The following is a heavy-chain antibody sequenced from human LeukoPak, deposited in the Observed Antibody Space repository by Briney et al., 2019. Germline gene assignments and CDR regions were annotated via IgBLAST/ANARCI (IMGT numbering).Heavy chain of an antibody. CDR2: ISFDGSTK. J-gene: IGHJ6*02. Sequence: PGGSLRLSCAASGFIFSNYGMHWVRQAPGKGLEWVTVISFDGSTKYYADSVKGRFTISRDNSKNTLHLLMNSLRAEDTAVYFCARSKPPAVKDYYGLDVWGQGTTVTVSS. V-gene: IGHV3-30*03. CDR3: ARSKPPAVKDYYGLDV. D-gene: IGHD6-13*01. CDR1: GFIFSNYG.